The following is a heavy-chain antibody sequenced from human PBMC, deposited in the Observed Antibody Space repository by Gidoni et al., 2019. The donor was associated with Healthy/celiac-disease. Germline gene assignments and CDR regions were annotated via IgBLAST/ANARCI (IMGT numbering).Heavy chain of an antibody. J-gene: IGHJ4*02. CDR1: GFPFDDYA. Sequence: EVQLVESGGGLVQPGRSLRLSCAASGFPFDDYAMPWVRQAPGKGLEWVSGISWNSGSIGYADSVKGRFTISRDNAKNSLYLQMNSLRAEDTALYYCAKGKYGDWSSFDYWGQGTLVTVSS. CDR2: ISWNSGSI. D-gene: IGHD4-17*01. CDR3: AKGKYGDWSSFDY. V-gene: IGHV3-9*01.